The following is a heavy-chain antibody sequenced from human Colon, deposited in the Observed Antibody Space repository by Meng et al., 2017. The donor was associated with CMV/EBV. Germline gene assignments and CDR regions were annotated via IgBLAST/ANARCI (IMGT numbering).Heavy chain of an antibody. D-gene: IGHD3-16*01. V-gene: IGHV1-2*02. CDR2: MDPTTGRT. CDR3: ASHSSYVWGSHH. CDR1: GYSLTGYY. Sequence: QVQLVQSGAEVRMPGASVKVSCKASGYSLTGYYIHWVRQAPGQGLEWMGWMDPTTGRTDYAQKFQGTVTMTRDTSISTAYLELSRLTSDDTAVYYCASHSSYVWGSHHWGQGTLVTVSS. J-gene: IGHJ1*01.